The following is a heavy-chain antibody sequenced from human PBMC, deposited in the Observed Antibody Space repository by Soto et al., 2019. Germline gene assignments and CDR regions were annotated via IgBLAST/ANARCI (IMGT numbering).Heavy chain of an antibody. CDR2: ISSSSSTI. CDR3: AREAGDLNWFDP. D-gene: IGHD4-17*01. V-gene: IGHV3-48*02. J-gene: IGHJ5*02. CDR1: GFTFSSYS. Sequence: EVQLVESGGGLVQPGGSLRLSCAASGFTFSSYSMNWVRQAPGKGLEWVSYISSSSSTIYYADSVKGRFTISRDNAKNSRYLQMNSLRDEDTAVYYCAREAGDLNWFDPWGQGTLDTVSS.